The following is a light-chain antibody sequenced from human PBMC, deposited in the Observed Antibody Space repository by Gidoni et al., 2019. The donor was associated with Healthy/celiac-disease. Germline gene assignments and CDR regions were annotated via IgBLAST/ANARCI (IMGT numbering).Light chain of an antibody. CDR3: QQRSNWPSAT. CDR2: DAS. V-gene: IGKV3-11*01. CDR1: QSVSSY. J-gene: IGKJ4*01. Sequence: DIVLTQSPATLSLSPGERATLSCRASQSVSSYLAWYQPKPGQAPRLLIYDASNRATGIPARFSGSGSGTDFTLTISSLEPEDFAGYYCQQRSNWPSATFXGXTKVEIK.